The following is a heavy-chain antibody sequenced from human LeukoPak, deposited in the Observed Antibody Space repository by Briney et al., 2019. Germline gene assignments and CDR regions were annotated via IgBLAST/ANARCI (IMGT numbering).Heavy chain of an antibody. D-gene: IGHD3-22*01. Sequence: SVTVSCKASGGTFSSYAISWVRQAPGQGLEWMGGIIPIFGTANYAQKFQGRVTITTDESTSTAYMELSSLRSEDTAVYYCTRDKLDYYDSSGYYSFDYWGQGTLVTVSS. CDR3: TRDKLDYYDSSGYYSFDY. CDR1: GGTFSSYA. J-gene: IGHJ4*02. V-gene: IGHV1-69*05. CDR2: IIPIFGTA.